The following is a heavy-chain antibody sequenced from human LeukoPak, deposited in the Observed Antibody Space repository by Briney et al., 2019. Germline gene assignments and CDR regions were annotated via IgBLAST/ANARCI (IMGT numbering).Heavy chain of an antibody. Sequence: GESLQISCKGSGYSFSNDWIGRARPMPGKGLEWMGIIYPGDSDTRYSPSFQGQVTISADKSISTAYLQWSSLEASDTAMYYCARRGCNGGSCYGYWGQGTLVTVSS. V-gene: IGHV5-51*01. CDR1: GYSFSNDW. CDR2: IYPGDSDT. J-gene: IGHJ4*02. D-gene: IGHD2-15*01. CDR3: ARRGCNGGSCYGY.